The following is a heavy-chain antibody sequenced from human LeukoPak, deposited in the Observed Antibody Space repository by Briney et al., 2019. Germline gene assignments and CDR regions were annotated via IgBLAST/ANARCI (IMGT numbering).Heavy chain of an antibody. CDR3: ARGGRGDSGYDY. Sequence: SVKVSCKASGGTFSSYAISWVRRAPGQGLEWVGGIIPIFGTANYAQKFQGRVTITADESTSTAYMELSSLRSEDTAVYYCARGGRGDSGYDYWGQGTLVTVSS. D-gene: IGHD5-12*01. J-gene: IGHJ4*02. CDR2: IIPIFGTA. V-gene: IGHV1-69*13. CDR1: GGTFSSYA.